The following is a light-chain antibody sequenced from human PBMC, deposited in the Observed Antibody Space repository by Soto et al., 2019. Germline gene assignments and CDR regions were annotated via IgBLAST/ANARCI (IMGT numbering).Light chain of an antibody. J-gene: IGKJ1*01. CDR1: QSVSSN. V-gene: IGKV3-15*01. CDR2: GAS. CDR3: QQYHNWPQT. Sequence: EIVMTQSPATLSVSPGERATLSCRASQSVSSNLAWYQQKPGQAPRLLIYGASTRATGIPARFSGSGSGTEFTLTISSLQSEDFAVYYCQQYHNWPQTFGQWTKVEIK.